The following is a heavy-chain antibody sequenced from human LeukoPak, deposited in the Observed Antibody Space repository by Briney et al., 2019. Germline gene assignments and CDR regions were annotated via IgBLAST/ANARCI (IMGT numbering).Heavy chain of an antibody. J-gene: IGHJ6*03. V-gene: IGHV4-34*01. CDR3: ARGPYSSSPRFYYYYYMDV. CDR1: GESFSGYY. D-gene: IGHD6-6*01. Sequence: SETLSLTCAVYGESFSGYYWSWIRQPPGKGLEWIGEINHSGSTNYNPSLKSRVTISVDTSKNQFSLKLNSVTAADTAVYYCARGPYSSSPRFYYYYYMDVWGKGTTVTVSS. CDR2: INHSGST.